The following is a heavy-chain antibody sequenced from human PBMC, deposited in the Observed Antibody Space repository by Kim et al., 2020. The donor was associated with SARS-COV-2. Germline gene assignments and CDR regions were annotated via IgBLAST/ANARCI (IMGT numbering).Heavy chain of an antibody. D-gene: IGHD3-16*01. CDR3: ARDSQGGYYYGMDV. Sequence: AQELQGRVTMNTDASTGTAYMELRSLRSDDTAVYYCARDSQGGYYYGMDVWGQGTTVTVSS. J-gene: IGHJ6*02. V-gene: IGHV1-18*01.